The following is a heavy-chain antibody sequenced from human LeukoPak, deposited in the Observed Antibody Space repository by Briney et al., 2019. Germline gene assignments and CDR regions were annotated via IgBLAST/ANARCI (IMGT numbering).Heavy chain of an antibody. V-gene: IGHV4-59*01. Sequence: PSETLSLTCTVSGGSINSYYWSWLRQPPGKGLEWIGYIYYSGSTSYNPYLKSRLNISVDTSKNQFSLKLSSVTAADTAVYYCARGMVVGAIHFGYWGQGALVTVSS. D-gene: IGHD2-15*01. CDR3: ARGMVVGAIHFGY. CDR1: GGSINSYY. J-gene: IGHJ4*02. CDR2: IYYSGST.